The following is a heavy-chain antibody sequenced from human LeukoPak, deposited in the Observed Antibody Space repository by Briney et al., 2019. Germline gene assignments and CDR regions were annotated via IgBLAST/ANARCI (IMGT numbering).Heavy chain of an antibody. J-gene: IGHJ4*02. CDR2: ILYSGTTT. D-gene: IGHD1-1*01. V-gene: IGHV4-59*01. CDR3: ARVGDWNDLVY. CDR1: GGSLSPYY. Sequence: SETLSLTCTVSGGSLSPYYWSWIRQTPGKGLEWIGYILYSGTTTNYNPSLKSRVTISVDMSKNQFSLKLSSVTAADTAVYYCARVGDWNDLVYWGQGTLVTVSS.